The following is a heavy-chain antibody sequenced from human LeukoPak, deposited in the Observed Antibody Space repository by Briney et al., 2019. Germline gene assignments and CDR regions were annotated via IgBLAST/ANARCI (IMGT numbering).Heavy chain of an antibody. Sequence: GGSLRLSCAASGFTFSSYSMNWVRQAPGKGLEWVSSISSSSSYIYYADSVKGRFTISRDNAKNSLYLQMNSLRAEDTAVYCCARGYCSSTSCYKVEYYGMDVWGQGTTVTVSS. CDR3: ARGYCSSTSCYKVEYYGMDV. J-gene: IGHJ6*02. CDR2: ISSSSSYI. V-gene: IGHV3-21*01. D-gene: IGHD2-2*02. CDR1: GFTFSSYS.